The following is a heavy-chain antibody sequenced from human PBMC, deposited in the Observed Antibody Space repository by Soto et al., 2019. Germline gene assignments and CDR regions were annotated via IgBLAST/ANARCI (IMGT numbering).Heavy chain of an antibody. Sequence: QVQLVQSGAEVKKPGSSVKVSCKASGGTFSSYAISWVRQAPGQGLEWMGGIIPIFGTANYAQKFQGRVTITAEEATSTAYMELSSLRSEDTAVYYCPTDKGEDAQSYRPAPYYYYGMDVWGQGSTVTDSS. CDR1: GGTFSSYA. V-gene: IGHV1-69*01. CDR2: IIPIFGTA. D-gene: IGHD3-16*02. J-gene: IGHJ6*02. CDR3: PTDKGEDAQSYRPAPYYYYGMDV.